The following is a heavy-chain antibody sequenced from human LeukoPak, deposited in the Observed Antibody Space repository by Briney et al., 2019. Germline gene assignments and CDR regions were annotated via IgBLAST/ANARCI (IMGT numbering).Heavy chain of an antibody. CDR2: ISWSSDAI. Sequence: GGSLRLSCAASGFTFDDYAMHWVRQAPGKGLEWVSGISWSSDAIDYVDSVKGRFTISRDNAKNSLYLQMNSLRVEDTAVYYCASYLYWWSDLGYWGQGTLVTVSS. V-gene: IGHV3-9*01. J-gene: IGHJ4*02. CDR3: ASYLYWWSDLGY. D-gene: IGHD2-8*02. CDR1: GFTFDDYA.